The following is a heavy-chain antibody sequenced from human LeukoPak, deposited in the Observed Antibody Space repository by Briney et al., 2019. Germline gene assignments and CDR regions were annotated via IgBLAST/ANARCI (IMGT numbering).Heavy chain of an antibody. Sequence: GGSLRLSCAASGFTFSSYAMHWVRQAPGKGLEWVAVISYDGSNKYYADSVKGRFTISRDNSKNTLYLQMNSLRAEDTAVYYCARDQLGRFDYWGQGTLVTVSS. J-gene: IGHJ4*02. CDR2: ISYDGSNK. CDR3: ARDQLGRFDY. V-gene: IGHV3-30-3*01. D-gene: IGHD1-1*01. CDR1: GFTFSSYA.